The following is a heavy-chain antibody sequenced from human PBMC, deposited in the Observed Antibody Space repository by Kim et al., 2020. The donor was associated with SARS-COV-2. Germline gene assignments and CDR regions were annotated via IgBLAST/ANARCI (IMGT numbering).Heavy chain of an antibody. D-gene: IGHD3-10*01. J-gene: IGHJ6*02. V-gene: IGHV4-34*01. Sequence: PSLKSRVTISVDTSKNQFSLKLSSVTAADTAVYYCARGRGGVYYYYGMDVWGQGTTVTVSS. CDR3: ARGRGGVYYYYGMDV.